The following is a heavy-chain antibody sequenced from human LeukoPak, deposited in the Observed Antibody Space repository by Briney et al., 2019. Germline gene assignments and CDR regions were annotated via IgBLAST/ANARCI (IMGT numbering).Heavy chain of an antibody. J-gene: IGHJ6*02. CDR2: LYSGGST. Sequence: GGSLRLSCVASGFTFSSYGIHWVRQAPGKGLEWVSLLYSGGSTYYADSVKGRFSISRDNSKNTLYLQMNSLRAEDTAVYYCASRDKGYYYGMDVWGQGTTVTVSS. CDR1: GFTFSSYG. CDR3: ASRDKGYYYGMDV. D-gene: IGHD5-24*01. V-gene: IGHV3-66*01.